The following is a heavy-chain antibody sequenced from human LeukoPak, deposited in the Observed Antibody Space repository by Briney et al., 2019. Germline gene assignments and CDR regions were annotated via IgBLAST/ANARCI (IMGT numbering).Heavy chain of an antibody. Sequence: GESLRLSCAASGFTFSRYSMNWVRQAPGKGLEWVSFINSSSDFIFYADSVKGRFTVSRDNAKNSLHLQMNSLRAEDTAVYYCARPLEGTGGNWYFDLWGRGTLVTVSS. CDR1: GFTFSRYS. V-gene: IGHV3-21*01. J-gene: IGHJ2*01. D-gene: IGHD1-14*01. CDR3: ARPLEGTGGNWYFDL. CDR2: INSSSDFI.